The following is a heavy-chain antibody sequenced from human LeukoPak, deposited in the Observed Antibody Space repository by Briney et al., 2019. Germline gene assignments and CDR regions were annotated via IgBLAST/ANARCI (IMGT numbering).Heavy chain of an antibody. CDR3: VKDNPLDY. CDR1: GFTFSNYG. Sequence: PGGSLRLSCGASGFTFSNYGMLWVRQAPGKGLDWVAFIRYDGNNKLYADSVKGRLTISRDNSKNTLYLHINSLRAEDTAVYYCVKDNPLDYWGQGTLVIVSS. J-gene: IGHJ4*02. CDR2: IRYDGNNK. D-gene: IGHD1-14*01. V-gene: IGHV3-30*02.